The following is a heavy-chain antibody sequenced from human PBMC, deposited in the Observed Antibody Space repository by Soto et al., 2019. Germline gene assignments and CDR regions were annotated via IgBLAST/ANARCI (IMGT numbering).Heavy chain of an antibody. J-gene: IGHJ4*02. CDR1: GFTFSDYY. D-gene: IGHD6-19*01. CDR2: ISSSGTTI. CDR3: ARDRYSSGWHPFDY. Sequence: GGSLRLSCAASGFTFSDYYMSWIRQAPGKGLEWVSYISSSGTTIYYADSVKGRFTISRDNAKSSLYLQMNSLGAEDTAVYYCARDRYSSGWHPFDYWGQGTLVTVSS. V-gene: IGHV3-11*01.